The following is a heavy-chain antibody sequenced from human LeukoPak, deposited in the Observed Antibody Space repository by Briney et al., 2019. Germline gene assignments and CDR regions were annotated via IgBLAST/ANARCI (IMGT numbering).Heavy chain of an antibody. V-gene: IGHV1-46*01. Sequence: ASVKVSCKASGYTFTSYYMHWVRQAPGQGLEWMGIINPSGGSTSYAQKFQGRVTMTRDTSTSTVYMELSSLRSEDTAVYYCARARSISGSSSYYYYYMDVWGKGTTVTVSS. D-gene: IGHD1-26*01. CDR1: GYTFTSYY. CDR2: INPSGGST. J-gene: IGHJ6*03. CDR3: ARARSISGSSSYYYYYMDV.